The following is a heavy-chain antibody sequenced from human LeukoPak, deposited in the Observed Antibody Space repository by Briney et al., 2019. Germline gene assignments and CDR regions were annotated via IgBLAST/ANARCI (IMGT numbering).Heavy chain of an antibody. D-gene: IGHD3-3*01. J-gene: IGHJ4*02. V-gene: IGHV4-34*11. CDR1: GGSFSGYY. CDR3: ARLNYDFPDY. CDR2: VYYSGST. Sequence: SGTLSLTCAVYGGSFSGYYWSWIRQPPGKGLEWIGTVYYSGSTNYNPSLKSRVSISLDTSKSQFSLILNSVSASDTAVYYCARLNYDFPDYWGQGTLVTVSS.